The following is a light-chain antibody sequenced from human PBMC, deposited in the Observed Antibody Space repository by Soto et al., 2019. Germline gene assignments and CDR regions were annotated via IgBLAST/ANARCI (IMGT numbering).Light chain of an antibody. CDR2: DAS. J-gene: IGKJ1*01. Sequence: EIVLTQSPGTLSLSPGERATLSCRASQSVSSNYLAWYQQKPGQAPRLLIYDASTRATGIPARFSGSGSGTEFTLTISSLRSEDFAVYYCQQYNKWPRTFGQGTTVDI. V-gene: IGKV3-15*01. CDR3: QQYNKWPRT. CDR1: QSVSSN.